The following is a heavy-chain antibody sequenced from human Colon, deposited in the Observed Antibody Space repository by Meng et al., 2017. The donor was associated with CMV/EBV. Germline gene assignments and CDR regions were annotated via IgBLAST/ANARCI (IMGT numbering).Heavy chain of an antibody. CDR1: GFTFDRYT. CDR2: ISSTGTFI. V-gene: IGHV3-21*01. J-gene: IGHJ4*02. Sequence: GSLKISCAASGFTFDRYTMAWVRQAPGKGLEWVSSISSTGTFIHYADSLEGRFTIARDNTKTSLYLQMDTLRAEDTAVYYCAGIAYDYGDRHFAYWGQGALVTVSS. D-gene: IGHD4-17*01. CDR3: AGIAYDYGDRHFAY.